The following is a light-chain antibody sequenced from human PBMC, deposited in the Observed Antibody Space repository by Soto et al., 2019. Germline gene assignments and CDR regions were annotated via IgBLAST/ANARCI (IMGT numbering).Light chain of an antibody. CDR2: KAS. J-gene: IGKJ1*01. CDR1: QSISIW. Sequence: DIQMTHSPSTLSASVGDRFTITCRASQSISIWLAWYQQKPGKAPKLLIYKASSLEGGVPSRFSGSGSGTEFTLTISSLQPDDFATYYCQHYNSYSEAFGQGTKVDIK. V-gene: IGKV1-5*03. CDR3: QHYNSYSEA.